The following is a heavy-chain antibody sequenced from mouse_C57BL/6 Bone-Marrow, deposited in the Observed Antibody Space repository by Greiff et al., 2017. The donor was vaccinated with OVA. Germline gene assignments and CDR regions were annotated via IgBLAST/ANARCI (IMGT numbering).Heavy chain of an antibody. V-gene: IGHV1-81*01. J-gene: IGHJ1*03. CDR2: IYPRSGNT. CDR1: GYTFTSYG. CDR3: ARSGFITWYFDV. Sequence: VQLQESGAELARPGASVKLSCKASGYTFTSYGISWVKQRTGQGLEWIGEIYPRSGNTYYNEKFKGKATLTADKSSSTAYMELRILTSEDSAVYFCARSGFITWYFDVWGTGTTVTVSS. D-gene: IGHD1-1*01.